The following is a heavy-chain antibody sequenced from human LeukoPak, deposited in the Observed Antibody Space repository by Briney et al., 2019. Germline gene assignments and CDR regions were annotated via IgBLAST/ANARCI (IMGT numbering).Heavy chain of an antibody. CDR3: ARLLSSSGYGPFDS. D-gene: IGHD5-18*01. CDR2: IYTSGST. J-gene: IGHJ4*02. V-gene: IGHV4-4*07. CDR1: GGSISSYY. Sequence: SETLSLTCTVSGGSISSYYWSWIRQPAGKGLEWIGRIYTSGSTNYNPSLKSRVTMSVDTSKNQFSLKLSSVTAADTAVYYCARLLSSSGYGPFDSWGQGTLVTVSS.